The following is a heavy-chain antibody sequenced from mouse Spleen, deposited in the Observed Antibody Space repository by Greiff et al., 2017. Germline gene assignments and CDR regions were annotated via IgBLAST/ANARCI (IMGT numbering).Heavy chain of an antibody. CDR3: AREDGRAMDY. CDR1: GFTFSDYY. J-gene: IGHJ4*01. D-gene: IGHD2-3*01. CDR2: ISDGGSYT. V-gene: IGHV5-4*02. Sequence: EVKLVESGGGLVKPGGSLKLSCAASGFTFSDYYMYWVRQTPEKRLEWVATISDGGSYTYYPDSVKGRFTISRDNAKNNLYLQMSSLKSEDTAMYYCAREDGRAMDYWGQGTSVTVSS.